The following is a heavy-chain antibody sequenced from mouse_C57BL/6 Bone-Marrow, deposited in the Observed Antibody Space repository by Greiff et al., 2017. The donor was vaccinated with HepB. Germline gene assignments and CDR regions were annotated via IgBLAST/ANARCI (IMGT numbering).Heavy chain of an antibody. CDR3: ASARGGLRRGFVFAY. Sequence: EVQLQQSVAELVRPGASVKLSCTASGFNIKNTYMHWVKQRPEQGLEWIGRIDPANGNTKYAPKFQGKATITADTYSKTAYLQISSRTSEDTAIYYCASARGGLRRGFVFAYWGQGTLVTVSA. CDR1: GFNIKNTY. CDR2: IDPANGNT. J-gene: IGHJ3*01. D-gene: IGHD2-4*01. V-gene: IGHV14-3*01.